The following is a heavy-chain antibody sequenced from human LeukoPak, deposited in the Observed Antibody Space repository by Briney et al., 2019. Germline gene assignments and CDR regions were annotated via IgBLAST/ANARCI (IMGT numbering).Heavy chain of an antibody. CDR3: ARAPPNYYGSGSYFDY. CDR2: IFHSGST. CDR1: GYSISSGYY. J-gene: IGHJ4*02. D-gene: IGHD3-10*01. V-gene: IGHV4-38-2*02. Sequence: PSETLSLTCTVSGYSISSGYYWGWIRQPPGKGLEWIASIFHSGSTYYNPSLKSRVTISVDTSKNQFSLKLSSVTAADTAVYYCARAPPNYYGSGSYFDYWGQGTLVTVSS.